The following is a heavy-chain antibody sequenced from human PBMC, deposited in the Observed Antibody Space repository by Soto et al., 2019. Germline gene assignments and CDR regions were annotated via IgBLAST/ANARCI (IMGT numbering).Heavy chain of an antibody. Sequence: SVKVSSKASGGTCSSYAISWVRQAPGQGLAWMGGIIPIFGTANYAQKFQGRVTITADESTSTAYMELSSLRSEDTSVYYCASPRPYDSSGYCIWGQGTLVTVSS. D-gene: IGHD3-22*01. CDR2: IIPIFGTA. V-gene: IGHV1-69*01. J-gene: IGHJ4*02. CDR1: GGTCSSYA. CDR3: ASPRPYDSSGYCI.